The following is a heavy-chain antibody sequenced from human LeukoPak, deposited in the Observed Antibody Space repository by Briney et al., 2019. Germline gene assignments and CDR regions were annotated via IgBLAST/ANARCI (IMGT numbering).Heavy chain of an antibody. CDR2: ISGIGGST. D-gene: IGHD4-17*01. CDR1: GFTFTNYA. CDR3: ARDHVPDYGDYLGYYYYYGMDV. V-gene: IGHV3-23*01. Sequence: PGGSLRLSCAASGFTFTNYAMSWVRQSPGKGLEWLPTISGIGGSTYYADSVEGRFTISRDNSKNTLYLQTNSLRAEDTAVYYCARDHVPDYGDYLGYYYYYGMDVWGQGTTVTVSS. J-gene: IGHJ6*02.